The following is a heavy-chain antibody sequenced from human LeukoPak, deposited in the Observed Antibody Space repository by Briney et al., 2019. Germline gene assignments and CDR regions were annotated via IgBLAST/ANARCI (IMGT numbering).Heavy chain of an antibody. CDR3: ARGTGLTYSFDY. J-gene: IGHJ4*02. V-gene: IGHV4-59*12. D-gene: IGHD1-14*01. CDR2: IYYSGST. Sequence: SETLSLTCTVSGGSISSYYWSWIRQPPGKGLEWIGYIYYSGSTNYNPSLKSRVTISVDTSKNQFSLKLSSVTAADTAVYYCARGTGLTYSFDYWGQGTLVTVSS. CDR1: GGSISSYY.